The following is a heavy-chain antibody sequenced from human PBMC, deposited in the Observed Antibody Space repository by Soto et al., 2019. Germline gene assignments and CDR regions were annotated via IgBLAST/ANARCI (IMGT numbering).Heavy chain of an antibody. V-gene: IGHV1-69*01. CDR1: GGTFGSYA. J-gene: IGHJ6*02. CDR3: ARSQGSSTSLEIYYYYYYGMDV. CDR2: IIPIPGTA. D-gene: IGHD2-2*01. Sequence: QVQLVQSGAEVKKPGSSVKVSCKASGGTFGSYAISWVRQAPGQGLEWMGGIIPIPGTANYAQKFQGRVTIAADESTSTAYTEMSSLRPEDTAVYYCARSQGSSTSLEIYYYYYYGMDVWGQGTTGTVSS.